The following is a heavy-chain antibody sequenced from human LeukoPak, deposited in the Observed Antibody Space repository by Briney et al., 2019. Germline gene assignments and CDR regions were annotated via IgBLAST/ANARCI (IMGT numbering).Heavy chain of an antibody. V-gene: IGHV1-2*02. Sequence: ASVKVSCKASGYTFTTYGISWVRQAPGQGLEWMGWINPNSGGTNYAQKFQGRVTMTRDTSISTAYMELSRLRSDDTAVYYCARALAAAGMSHYYYYYMDVWGKGTTVTVSS. CDR3: ARALAAAGMSHYYYYYMDV. CDR1: GYTFTTYG. D-gene: IGHD6-13*01. J-gene: IGHJ6*03. CDR2: INPNSGGT.